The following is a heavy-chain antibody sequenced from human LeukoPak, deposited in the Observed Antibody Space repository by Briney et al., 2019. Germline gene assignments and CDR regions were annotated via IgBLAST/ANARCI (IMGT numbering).Heavy chain of an antibody. J-gene: IGHJ6*02. CDR2: ISSSSSYI. CDR1: GFTFSSYS. V-gene: IGHV3-21*01. D-gene: IGHD1-26*01. Sequence: GGSLRLSCAASGFTFSSYSMNWVRQAPGKGLEWVSSISSSSSYIYYADSVKGRFTISRDNAKNSLYLQMNSLRAEDTAVYYCARDLSGSYSYYYYYGMDVWGQGTTVTVSS. CDR3: ARDLSGSYSYYYYYGMDV.